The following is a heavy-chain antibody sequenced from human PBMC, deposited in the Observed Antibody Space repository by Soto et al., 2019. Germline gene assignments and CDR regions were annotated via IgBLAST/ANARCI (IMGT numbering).Heavy chain of an antibody. Sequence: SETLSLTCAVYGGSFSGYYWSWIRQPPGKGLEWIGEINHSGSTNYNPSLKSRVTISVDTSKNQFSLKLSSVTAADTAVYYCATYSSGWQTPSKGDDAFDIWGQGTMVTVS. CDR3: ATYSSGWQTPSKGDDAFDI. D-gene: IGHD6-19*01. J-gene: IGHJ3*02. CDR2: INHSGST. CDR1: GGSFSGYY. V-gene: IGHV4-34*01.